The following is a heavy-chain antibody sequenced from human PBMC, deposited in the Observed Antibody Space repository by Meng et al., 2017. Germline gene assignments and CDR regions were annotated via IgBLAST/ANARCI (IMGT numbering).Heavy chain of an antibody. V-gene: IGHV4-34*01. CDR2: INHSGST. D-gene: IGHD4-11*01. CDR3: AYATTVSN. CDR1: GGSVSGYY. Sequence: QGELQQWGSGLLKHTETLALPCAVYGGSVSGYYWSWIRQPPGKGLEWIGEINHSGSTNYNPSLKSRVTISVDTSKNQFSLKLSSVTAADTAVYYCAYATTVSNWGQGTLVTVSS. J-gene: IGHJ4*02.